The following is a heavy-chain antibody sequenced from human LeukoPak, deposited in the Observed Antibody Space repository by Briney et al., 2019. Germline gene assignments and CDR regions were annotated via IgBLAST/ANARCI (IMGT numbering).Heavy chain of an antibody. CDR2: ISGDGGST. D-gene: IGHD1-14*01. CDR3: AKDISPGRGWYYMDV. Sequence: GGSLRLSCAASGFTFDDYAMHWVRQAPGEGLEWVSLISGDGGSTYYADSVKGRFTISRDNSKNSLYLQMNSLRTEDTALYYCAKDISPGRGWYYMDVWGKGTTVTVSS. V-gene: IGHV3-43*02. J-gene: IGHJ6*03. CDR1: GFTFDDYA.